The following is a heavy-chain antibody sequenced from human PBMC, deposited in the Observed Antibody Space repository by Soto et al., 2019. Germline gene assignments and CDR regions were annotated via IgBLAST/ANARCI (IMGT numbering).Heavy chain of an antibody. V-gene: IGHV3-53*01. CDR3: ARGLYDSASFYFDF. CDR2: LYSGGTT. J-gene: IGHJ4*02. CDR1: GFNFIRKY. Sequence: EVQLVEAGGGLIQPGGSLRLSCAASGFNFIRKYMIWVRQAPGKGLEWVSILYSGGTTYYADSVKGRFTISRDTSENKLYLQMNSLRAEDTAVYYCARGLYDSASFYFDFWGQGTLVNVSS. D-gene: IGHD3-10*01.